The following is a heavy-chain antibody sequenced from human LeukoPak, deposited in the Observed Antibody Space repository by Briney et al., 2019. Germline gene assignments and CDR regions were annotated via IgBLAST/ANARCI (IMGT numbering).Heavy chain of an antibody. V-gene: IGHV1-8*01. D-gene: IGHD5-12*01. Sequence: ASVKVSCKASGYTFTSYDINWVRKATGQGLEWMGWMNPNSGNTGYDQKFQGRVPMTRTPSISTAYMELSSLRSADTAVYYCARLYSGYSDNYDAFDIWGQGTMVTVSS. CDR1: GYTFTSYD. CDR3: ARLYSGYSDNYDAFDI. CDR2: MNPNSGNT. J-gene: IGHJ3*02.